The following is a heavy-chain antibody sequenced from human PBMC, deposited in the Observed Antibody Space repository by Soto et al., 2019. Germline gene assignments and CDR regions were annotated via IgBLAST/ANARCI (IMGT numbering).Heavy chain of an antibody. CDR2: IKSKTYGGTT. Sequence: EVQLVESGGGLVKPGGSLRLSCAASGFTFSNAWMSWVRQAPGKGMEWVGRIKSKTYGGTTDYAAPVKGRFTISRDDSKTTLYLKMNILKTEDTAVYYCTTTGVVVSATPYYYYGMDVWGHGNTVTVSS. CDR3: TTTGVVVSATPYYYYGMDV. V-gene: IGHV3-15*01. CDR1: GFTFSNAW. J-gene: IGHJ6*02. D-gene: IGHD2-15*01.